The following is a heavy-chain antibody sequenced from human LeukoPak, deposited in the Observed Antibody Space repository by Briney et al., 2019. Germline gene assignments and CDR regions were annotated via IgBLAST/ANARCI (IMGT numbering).Heavy chain of an antibody. J-gene: IGHJ5*02. CDR3: ARRMVPNWFDP. V-gene: IGHV1-69*13. D-gene: IGHD2-8*01. Sequence: SVKVSCKASGYAFTSYGISWVRQAPGQGLEWMGGIIPIFGTANYAQKFQGRVTITADESTSTAYMELSSLRSEDTAVYYYARRMVPNWFDPWGQGTLVTVSS. CDR1: GYAFTSYG. CDR2: IIPIFGTA.